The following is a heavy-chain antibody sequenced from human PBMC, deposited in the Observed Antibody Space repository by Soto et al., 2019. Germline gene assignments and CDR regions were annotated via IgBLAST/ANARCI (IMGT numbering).Heavy chain of an antibody. Sequence: QVPLAQSGAEVKKPGASVTVSCKASGYTFSTYGISWVRQAPGQGLEWVGWISVHNGYTKYATELQGRVTVTTDPSTSTAYMEPRSLRSDDSAVYYCARLEHNFGPHDYWGQGTLVTVTS. CDR1: GYTFSTYG. D-gene: IGHD1-1*01. CDR2: ISVHNGYT. CDR3: ARLEHNFGPHDY. V-gene: IGHV1-18*01. J-gene: IGHJ4*02.